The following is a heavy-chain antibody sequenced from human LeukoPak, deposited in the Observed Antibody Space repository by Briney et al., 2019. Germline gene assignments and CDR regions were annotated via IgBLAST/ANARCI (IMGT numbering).Heavy chain of an antibody. Sequence: GGSLRLSCAASGFTFRSYRMRWGPQAPGKGLEWVANIKEDGSEKYYVDSVKGRFTISRDNAKKSLYLQMNSLTAEDTAVYYCAREPPTTRFDYWGQGTLVTVSS. CDR2: IKEDGSEK. CDR3: AREPPTTRFDY. D-gene: IGHD5-12*01. V-gene: IGHV3-7*04. CDR1: GFTFRSYR. J-gene: IGHJ4*02.